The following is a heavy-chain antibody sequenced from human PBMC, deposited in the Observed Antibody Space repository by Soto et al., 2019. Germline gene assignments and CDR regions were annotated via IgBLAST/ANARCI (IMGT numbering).Heavy chain of an antibody. CDR1: GGSISSFY. D-gene: IGHD1-7*01. Sequence: QVQLEESGPRLVKPSETPSLTCTISGGSISSFYWNWIRQAPGKGLEWIGYIYYTETTNYNPSLKSRITMSLDTSKDQFSLNLTSVTAADTAVYYCARSNWNFPFEYWGQGTLVTVSS. CDR2: IYYTETT. J-gene: IGHJ4*02. V-gene: IGHV4-59*01. CDR3: ARSNWNFPFEY.